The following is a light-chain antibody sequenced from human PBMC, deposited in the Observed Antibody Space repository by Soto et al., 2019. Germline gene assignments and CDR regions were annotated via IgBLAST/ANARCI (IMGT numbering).Light chain of an antibody. CDR1: QSVSSSY. J-gene: IGKJ1*01. CDR2: GAS. V-gene: IGKV3-20*01. CDR3: QQYGSSPPT. Sequence: EIVLTQSPGTLSFSPGEGATLSCRASQSVSSSYIAWYQQRPGQTPSLLIYGASTRATGIPDRFSGSGSGTHFTLTISRLEPGDFAVYYCQQYGSSPPTFGQGTKVDIK.